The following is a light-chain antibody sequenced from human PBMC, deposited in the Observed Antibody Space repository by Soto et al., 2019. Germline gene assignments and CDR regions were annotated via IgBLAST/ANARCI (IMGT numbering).Light chain of an antibody. CDR1: QSVRSNY. CDR2: AAS. Sequence: EIVLKQSPDTLSSSPGERATLSCRASQSVRSNYLAWYQQKPGQAPRFLIYAASSMATGIPDRFSGSGSGTDFTLTNSTLEPEDVAVYYCQQYGSTPLTFGGGTKVDIK. J-gene: IGKJ4*01. CDR3: QQYGSTPLT. V-gene: IGKV3-20*01.